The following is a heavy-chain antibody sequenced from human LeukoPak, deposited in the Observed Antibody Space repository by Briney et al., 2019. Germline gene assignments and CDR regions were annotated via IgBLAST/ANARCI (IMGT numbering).Heavy chain of an antibody. D-gene: IGHD6-13*01. CDR3: ARSLYSSSWYNAPYNWFDP. J-gene: IGHJ5*02. CDR2: ISYDGSNK. CDR1: GFTFSSYG. V-gene: IGHV3-30*03. Sequence: GRSLRLSCAASGFTFSSYGMHWVRQAPGKGLEWVAVISYDGSNKYYADSVKGRFTISRDNSKNTLYLQMNSLRAEDTAVYYCARSLYSSSWYNAPYNWFDPWGQGTLVTVSS.